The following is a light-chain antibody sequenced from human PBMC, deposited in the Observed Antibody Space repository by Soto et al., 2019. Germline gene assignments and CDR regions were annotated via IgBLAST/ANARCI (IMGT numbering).Light chain of an antibody. CDR1: SSDVGNYNL. J-gene: IGLJ2*01. CDR2: EAS. Sequence: QSALTQPASVSGSPGQSITISCTGTSSDVGNYNLVSWYQQHPGKAPKLMIYEASKRPSGVSNRFSGSKSGNTASLTISGLQAEDEANYYCAAWDDSLNGHVVFGGGTKLTVL. CDR3: AAWDDSLNGHVV. V-gene: IGLV2-23*01.